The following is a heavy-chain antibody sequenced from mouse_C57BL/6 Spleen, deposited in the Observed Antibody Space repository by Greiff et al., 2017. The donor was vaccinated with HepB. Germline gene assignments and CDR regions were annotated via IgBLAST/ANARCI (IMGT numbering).Heavy chain of an antibody. CDR1: GYAFSSSW. J-gene: IGHJ1*03. CDR3: ARSYEGYFDV. CDR2: IYPGDGDT. Sequence: QVQLKESGPELVKPGASVKISCKASGYAFSSSWMNWVKQRPGKGLEWIGRIYPGDGDTNYNGKFKGKATLTADKSSSTAYMQLSSLTSEDSAVYFCARSYEGYFDVWGTGTTVTVSS. D-gene: IGHD2-3*01. V-gene: IGHV1-82*01.